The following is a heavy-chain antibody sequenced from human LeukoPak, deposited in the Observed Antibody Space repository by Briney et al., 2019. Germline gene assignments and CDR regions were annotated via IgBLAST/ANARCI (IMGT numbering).Heavy chain of an antibody. V-gene: IGHV1-2*02. CDR3: ARWIEYYDFWSGYSDY. CDR1: GYTFTGYY. Sequence: ASVKVSCKASGYTFTGYYMHWVRQAPGQGLEWMGWINPNSGGTNYAQKFQGRVTMTRDTSISTAYMELSRLRSDDTAVYYCARWIEYYDFWSGYSDYWGQGTLVTVSS. D-gene: IGHD3-3*01. J-gene: IGHJ4*02. CDR2: INPNSGGT.